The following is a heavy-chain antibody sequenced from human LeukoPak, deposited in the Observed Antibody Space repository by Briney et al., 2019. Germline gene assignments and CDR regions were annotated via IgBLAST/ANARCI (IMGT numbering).Heavy chain of an antibody. CDR3: ARQSSYCSSTSCLNFDY. V-gene: IGHV4-39*01. CDR2: IYYSGST. Sequence: SETLSLTCTVSGGSISSSSHYWGWIRQPSGTGLECIGRIYYSGSTYYNPSLKSRVTISVDTSTNQFSLKLSSVTAADTAVYYCARQSSYCSSTSCLNFDYWGQGTLVTVSS. J-gene: IGHJ4*02. CDR1: GGSISSSSHY. D-gene: IGHD2-2*01.